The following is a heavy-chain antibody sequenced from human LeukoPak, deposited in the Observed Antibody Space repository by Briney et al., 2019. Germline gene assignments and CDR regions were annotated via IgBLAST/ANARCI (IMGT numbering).Heavy chain of an antibody. CDR2: ISTYNGNT. D-gene: IGHD5-18*01. CDR3: ARDRGYNYGSPFGY. CDR1: GYTFTSYG. Sequence: ASVKVSCKASGYTFTSYGISWVRQAPGQGLEWMGWISTYNGNTNYAQKFQGRVTMTTDTSTSTAYMELRSLRSDDTAVYYCARDRGYNYGSPFGYWGQGTLVTVSS. J-gene: IGHJ4*02. V-gene: IGHV1-18*01.